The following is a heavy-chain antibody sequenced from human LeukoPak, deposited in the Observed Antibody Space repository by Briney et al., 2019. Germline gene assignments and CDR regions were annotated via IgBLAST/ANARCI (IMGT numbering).Heavy chain of an antibody. J-gene: IGHJ6*02. CDR2: ISGDGGST. V-gene: IGHV3-43*02. CDR1: GFTFDDYA. Sequence: GGSLRLSCAASGFTFDDYAMHWVRQAPGKGLEWVSLISGDGGSTYYADSVKGRFTISRDNSKNSLYLQMNSLRIEDTAVYYCAKTTGVGDKNYYYYYGMDVWGQGTTVTVSS. D-gene: IGHD1-1*01. CDR3: AKTTGVGDKNYYYYYGMDV.